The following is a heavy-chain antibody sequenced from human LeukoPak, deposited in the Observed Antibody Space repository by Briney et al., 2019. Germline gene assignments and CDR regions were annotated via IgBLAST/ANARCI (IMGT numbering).Heavy chain of an antibody. J-gene: IGHJ4*02. D-gene: IGHD1-1*01. CDR3: ARDKIEGPTKLDY. CDR2: IKKDESEK. CDR1: GFTFSSYW. Sequence: PGGSLRLSCAASGFTFSSYWMSWVRQAPGNGLEWVANIKKDESEKYYVDSLKGRFTISRDNAKNSLYLQMNSLRAEDTAVYYCARDKIEGPTKLDYWGQGILVTVSS. V-gene: IGHV3-7*01.